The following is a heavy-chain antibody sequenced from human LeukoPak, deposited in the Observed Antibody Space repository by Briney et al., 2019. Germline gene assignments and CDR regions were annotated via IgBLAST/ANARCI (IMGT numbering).Heavy chain of an antibody. J-gene: IGHJ4*02. D-gene: IGHD1-26*01. CDR1: GGSFSGYY. CDR3: ARRGIVGATGVDY. CDR2: INHSGST. V-gene: IGHV4-34*01. Sequence: SETLSLTCAVYGGSFSGYYWSWIRQPPGKGLEWIGEINHSGSTNYNPSLKSRVTISVDTSKNQFSLKLSSVTAADTAVYYCARRGIVGATGVDYWGQGTLVTVSS.